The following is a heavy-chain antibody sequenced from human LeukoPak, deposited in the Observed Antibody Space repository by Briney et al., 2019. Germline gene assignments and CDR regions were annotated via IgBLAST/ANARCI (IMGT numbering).Heavy chain of an antibody. CDR1: GSSISSHY. D-gene: IGHD3-3*01. V-gene: IGHV4-59*11. CDR2: VYDSEST. CDR3: ARVLQNYYHLDV. J-gene: IGHJ6*03. Sequence: SETLSLTCTVSGSSISSHYWSWVRQPPGKGLEWIGNVYDSESTHYKSSPKSRVTISVDTSKNQFSLRLTSVTAADTAVYYCARVLQNYYHLDVWGKGTTVTVSS.